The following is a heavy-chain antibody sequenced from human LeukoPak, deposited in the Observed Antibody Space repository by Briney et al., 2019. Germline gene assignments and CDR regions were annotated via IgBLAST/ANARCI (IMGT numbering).Heavy chain of an antibody. V-gene: IGHV4-39*01. CDR3: ASGYSSGWYNLEPEIDY. CDR2: IYYSGST. CDR1: GGSIGSSSYY. J-gene: IGHJ4*02. D-gene: IGHD6-19*01. Sequence: SETLSLTCTVSGGSIGSSSYYWGWIRQPPGEGLEWIGSIYYSGSTYYNPSLKSRVTISVDTSKNQFSLKLSSVTAADTAVYYCASGYSSGWYNLEPEIDYWGQGTLVTVSS.